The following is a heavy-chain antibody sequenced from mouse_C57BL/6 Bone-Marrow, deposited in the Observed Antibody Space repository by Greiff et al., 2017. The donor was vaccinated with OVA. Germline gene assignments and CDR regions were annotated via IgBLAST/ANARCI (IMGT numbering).Heavy chain of an antibody. CDR2: IWRGGST. V-gene: IGHV2-5*01. Sequence: VHLVESGPGLVQPSQSLSITCTVSGFSLTSYGVHWVRQSPGKGLEWLGVIWRGGSTDYNAAFMSRLSITKDNSKSQVFFKMNSLQADDTAIYYCAKRSRYYGSSYGYAMDYWGQGTSVTVSS. CDR3: AKRSRYYGSSYGYAMDY. D-gene: IGHD1-1*01. J-gene: IGHJ4*01. CDR1: GFSLTSYG.